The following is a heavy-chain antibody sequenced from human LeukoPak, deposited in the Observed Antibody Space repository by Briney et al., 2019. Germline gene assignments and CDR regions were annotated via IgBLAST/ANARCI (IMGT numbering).Heavy chain of an antibody. CDR3: AKSSRYSGSYYLVY. V-gene: IGHV3-23*01. Sequence: GGSLRLSCAASGFTFSSNAMSWVRQAPGKGLEFFSAISGSGGSTYYADSVKGRFAISRDNSKNTLYLQMNRLREEDTAVYYCAKSSRYSGSYYLVYLGQGTLVTVSS. J-gene: IGHJ4*02. CDR1: GFTFSSNA. D-gene: IGHD1-26*01. CDR2: ISGSGGST.